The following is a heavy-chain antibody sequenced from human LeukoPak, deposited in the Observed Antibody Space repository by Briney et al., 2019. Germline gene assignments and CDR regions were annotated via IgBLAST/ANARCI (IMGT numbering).Heavy chain of an antibody. D-gene: IGHD3-22*01. CDR2: ISYDGSNK. J-gene: IGHJ4*02. CDR1: GFTFSSYA. Sequence: PGGSLRLSCAASGFTFSSYAMHWVRQAPGKELEWVAVISYDGSNKYYADSVKGRFTISRDNSKNTLYLQMYSLRAEDTAVYYCARAERYYDSSGYYRYWGQGTLVTVSS. CDR3: ARAERYYDSSGYYRY. V-gene: IGHV3-30-3*01.